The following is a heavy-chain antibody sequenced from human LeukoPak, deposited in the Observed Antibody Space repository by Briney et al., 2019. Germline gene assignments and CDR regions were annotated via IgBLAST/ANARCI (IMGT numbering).Heavy chain of an antibody. V-gene: IGHV3-43*01. CDR1: GFTFDDYT. J-gene: IGHJ4*02. Sequence: PGGSLRLSCAASGFTFDDYTMHWVRQAPGKGLEWVSLISWDGGSTYYAGSVKGRFTISRDNSKNSLYLQMNSLRTEDTALYYCAKEMVPNLSSSWFGIDYWGQGTLVTVSS. D-gene: IGHD6-13*01. CDR2: ISWDGGST. CDR3: AKEMVPNLSSSWFGIDY.